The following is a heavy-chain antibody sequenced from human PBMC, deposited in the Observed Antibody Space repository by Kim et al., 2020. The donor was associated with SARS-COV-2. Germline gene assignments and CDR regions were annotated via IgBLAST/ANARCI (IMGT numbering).Heavy chain of an antibody. CDR3: ARLRGDFWSGYSTYYYYYYGMDV. Sequence: GESLKISCKGSGYSFTSYWIGWVRQMHGKGLEWMGIIYPGESDTRYSPSFQGQVTISADKSISTAYLQWSSLKASDTAMYYCARLRGDFWSGYSTYYYYYYGMDVWGQGTTVTVSS. CDR1: GYSFTSYW. J-gene: IGHJ6*02. V-gene: IGHV5-51*01. D-gene: IGHD3-3*01. CDR2: IYPGESDT.